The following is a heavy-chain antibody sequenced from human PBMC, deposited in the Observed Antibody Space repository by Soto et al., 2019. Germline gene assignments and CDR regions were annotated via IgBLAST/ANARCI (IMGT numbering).Heavy chain of an antibody. CDR2: IYSGGST. Sequence: EVQLVESGGGLIQPGGSLRLSCAASGFTVSSTYMSWVRQAPGKGLEWVSVIYSGGSTYYADSVKGRFTISRDNSKNTLYHQMNSLRAEDTAVYYWARSGYSYGPCDYWGQGTLVTVSS. J-gene: IGHJ4*02. V-gene: IGHV3-53*01. D-gene: IGHD5-18*01. CDR1: GFTVSSTY. CDR3: ARSGYSYGPCDY.